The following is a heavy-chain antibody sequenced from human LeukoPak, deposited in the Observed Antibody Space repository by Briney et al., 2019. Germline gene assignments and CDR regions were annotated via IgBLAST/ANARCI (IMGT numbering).Heavy chain of an antibody. D-gene: IGHD3-3*01. J-gene: IGHJ5*02. CDR3: AKLVPSDDFWSGYLGWFDP. CDR2: ISGSGGST. V-gene: IGHV3-23*01. Sequence: GGSLRLSCAASGFTFSSYAMSWVRQAPGKGLEWVSAISGSGGSTYSADSVKGRFTISRDNSKNTLYLQMNSLRAEDTAVYYCAKLVPSDDFWSGYLGWFDPWGQGTLVTVSS. CDR1: GFTFSSYA.